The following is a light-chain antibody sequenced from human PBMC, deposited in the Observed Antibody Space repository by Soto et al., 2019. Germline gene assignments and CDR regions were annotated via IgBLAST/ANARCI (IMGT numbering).Light chain of an antibody. V-gene: IGKV3-20*01. CDR3: HQYGSSPPLT. J-gene: IGKJ4*01. CDR2: GAS. CDR1: QSVSSSY. Sequence: EIVLTQSPGTLSLSPGERATLSCRASQSVSSSYLAWYQQKPGQAPRLLIYGASSRATGIPDRFSGSGSGKDFAPNIRRLEPEDFAVYYCHQYGSSPPLTLGGGTKVDIK.